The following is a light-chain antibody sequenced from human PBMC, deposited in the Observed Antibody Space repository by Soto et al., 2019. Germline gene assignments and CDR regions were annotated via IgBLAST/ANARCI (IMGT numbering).Light chain of an antibody. CDR1: QSVSSSY. Sequence: EIVLTQSPGPLSLSPGERATLSCRASQSVSSSYLAWYQQKPGQAPSLLIYGASSRATGIPDRFSGSGSGTDFTLTISRLEPEDFAVYYCQQYGSSPTWTFGHGTKVEIK. V-gene: IGKV3-20*01. CDR3: QQYGSSPTWT. CDR2: GAS. J-gene: IGKJ1*01.